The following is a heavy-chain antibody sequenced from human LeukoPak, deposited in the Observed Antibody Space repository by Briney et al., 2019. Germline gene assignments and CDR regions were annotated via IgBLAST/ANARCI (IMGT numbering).Heavy chain of an antibody. Sequence: PGGSLRLSCAASGFTFSSYAMSWVRQAPGKGLEWVSAISGSGGSTYYADSVKGRFTISRDNSKNTLYLQMNSLRAEDTAVYYCAKSPLVVVAELYYFDYWGQGTLVTVSS. D-gene: IGHD2-15*01. CDR2: ISGSGGST. CDR3: AKSPLVVVAELYYFDY. V-gene: IGHV3-23*01. CDR1: GFTFSSYA. J-gene: IGHJ4*02.